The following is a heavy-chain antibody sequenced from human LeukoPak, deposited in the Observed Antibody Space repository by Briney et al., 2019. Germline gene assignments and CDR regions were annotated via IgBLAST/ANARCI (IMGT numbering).Heavy chain of an antibody. CDR1: GGSISSGGYY. CDR3: ARDKWGFNDD. D-gene: IGHD7-27*01. Sequence: SQTLSLTCTVSGGSISSGGYYWSWIRQHPGKGLEWIGYIYYSGSTYYNPSLKSRVTISLDTSKNQFSLKLSSVTAADTAVYYCARDKWGFNDDWGQGTLVTVSS. CDR2: IYYSGST. J-gene: IGHJ4*02. V-gene: IGHV4-31*03.